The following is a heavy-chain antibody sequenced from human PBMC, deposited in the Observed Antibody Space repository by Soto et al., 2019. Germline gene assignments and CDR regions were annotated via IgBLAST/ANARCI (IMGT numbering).Heavy chain of an antibody. V-gene: IGHV1-18*01. J-gene: IGHJ4*02. CDR3: ARGRYGDY. D-gene: IGHD1-1*01. CDR1: GYTFTSYG. Sequence: QVHLLQSGTDVKKPGASVKVSCKGSGYTFTSYGITWVRQAPGQGLEWMGWISAHNGNTNYAQKLQGRVTVTRDTSTSTAYMELRSLRSDDTAVSYCARGRYGDYWGQGALVTVSS. CDR2: ISAHNGNT.